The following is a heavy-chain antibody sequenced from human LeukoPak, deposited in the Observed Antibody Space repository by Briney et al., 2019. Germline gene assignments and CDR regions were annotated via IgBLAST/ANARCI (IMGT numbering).Heavy chain of an antibody. CDR3: AKPPGPREAEYDTVMDV. CDR2: ISGSGGST. Sequence: PGGSLRLSCAASGFTFSSYAMSWVRQAPGKGLEGVSAISGSGGSTYYADSVKGRFTISRDNSKNTLYLQMNSLRAEDTAVYYCAKPPGPREAEYDTVMDVWGKGTTVTVSS. CDR1: GFTFSSYA. V-gene: IGHV3-23*01. D-gene: IGHD3-22*01. J-gene: IGHJ6*03.